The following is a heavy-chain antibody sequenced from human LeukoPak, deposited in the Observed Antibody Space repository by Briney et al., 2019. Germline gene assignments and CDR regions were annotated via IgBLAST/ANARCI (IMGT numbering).Heavy chain of an antibody. CDR3: AKEGYSSGWYGYDAFDI. CDR2: IRYDGSNK. J-gene: IGHJ3*02. D-gene: IGHD6-19*01. V-gene: IGHV3-30*02. Sequence: GGSLRLSWAASGFTFSSYGMHWVRQAPGKGLEWVAFIRYDGSNKYYADSVKGRFTISRDNSKNTLYLQMNSLRAEDTAVYYCAKEGYSSGWYGYDAFDIWGQGTMVTVSS. CDR1: GFTFSSYG.